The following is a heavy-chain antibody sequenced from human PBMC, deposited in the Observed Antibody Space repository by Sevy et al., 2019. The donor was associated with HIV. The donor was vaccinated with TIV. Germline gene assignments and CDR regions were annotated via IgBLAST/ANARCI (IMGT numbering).Heavy chain of an antibody. D-gene: IGHD3-10*01. CDR3: TRDSVSEQVYYGSGNEYYFDY. CDR2: IRSKAYGGTT. CDR1: GFTFGDYA. Sequence: GGSLRLSCTASGFTFGDYAMSWVRQAPGKGLEWVGFIRSKAYGGTTEYAASVKGRFTISRDDSKSIAYLQMNSLKTEDTAVYCCTRDSVSEQVYYGSGNEYYFDYWGQGTLVTVSS. V-gene: IGHV3-49*04. J-gene: IGHJ4*02.